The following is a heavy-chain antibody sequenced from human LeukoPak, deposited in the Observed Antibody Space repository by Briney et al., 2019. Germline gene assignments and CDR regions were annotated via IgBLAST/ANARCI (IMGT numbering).Heavy chain of an antibody. Sequence: SETLSLTCSVSNDSIRNYYWSWIRPPPGKALGWIGYIYHTGNTNYNPSLKSRLTMSIDTSKNQFSLNLNSVTAADTAVYYCARGNYGSGSYYVVDFDYWGQGTLVTVSS. J-gene: IGHJ4*02. CDR1: NDSIRNYY. V-gene: IGHV4-59*01. CDR3: ARGNYGSGSYYVVDFDY. CDR2: IYHTGNT. D-gene: IGHD3-10*01.